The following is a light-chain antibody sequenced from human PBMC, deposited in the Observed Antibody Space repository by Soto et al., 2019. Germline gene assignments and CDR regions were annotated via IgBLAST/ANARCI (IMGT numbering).Light chain of an antibody. CDR1: QTISSY. V-gene: IGKV1-9*01. Sequence: DSQMTQSRSSLSASVGDRVSSTGRASQTISSYLDWYQQKPGKAPKLLIHAASTLQSGVPSRFSGSGSGTAFTLTISSPQPEDFAPYYCQPLNSYPTTFGQGTKVDIK. J-gene: IGKJ1*01. CDR3: QPLNSYPTT. CDR2: AAS.